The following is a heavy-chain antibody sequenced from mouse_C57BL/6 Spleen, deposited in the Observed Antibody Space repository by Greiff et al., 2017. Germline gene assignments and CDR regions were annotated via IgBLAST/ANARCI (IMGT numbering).Heavy chain of an antibody. Sequence: EVKLMESGPGLVKPSQSLSLTCSVTGYSITSGYYWNWIRQFPGNKLEWMGYISYDGSNNYNPSLKNRISITRDTSKNQFFLKLNSVTTEDTATYYCASDYDGPRYFDVWGTGTTVTVSS. D-gene: IGHD1-2*01. J-gene: IGHJ1*03. CDR1: GYSITSGYY. CDR2: ISYDGSN. CDR3: ASDYDGPRYFDV. V-gene: IGHV3-6*01.